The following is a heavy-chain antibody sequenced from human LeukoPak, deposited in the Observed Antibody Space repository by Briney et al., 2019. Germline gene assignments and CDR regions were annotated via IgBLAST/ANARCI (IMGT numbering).Heavy chain of an antibody. CDR3: AKAGGASGWSMDV. CDR1: GFTFSSYA. CDR2: INSGGLRT. Sequence: GGSLRLSCAASGFTFSSYALSWVRQAPGKGLEWVSSINSGGLRTYYADSVKGRFTISRDNSKNTVFLQMNSLRAEDTAVYYCAKAGGASGWSMDVWGQGTTVTVSS. V-gene: IGHV3-23*01. D-gene: IGHD6-19*01. J-gene: IGHJ6*02.